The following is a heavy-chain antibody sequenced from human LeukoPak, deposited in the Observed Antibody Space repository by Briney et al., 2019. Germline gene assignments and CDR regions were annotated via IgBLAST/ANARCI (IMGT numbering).Heavy chain of an antibody. CDR2: INPNSGGT. CDR3: ARDFWVPGSYYRGLNYYYYYGMDV. V-gene: IGHV1-2*02. D-gene: IGHD3-10*01. Sequence: ASVKVSCKASGYTFTGYYMHWVRQAPGQGLEWMGWINPNSGGTNYAQKFQGRVTITRDTSASTAYMELSSLRSEDTAVYYCARDFWVPGSYYRGLNYYYYYGMDVWGQGTTVTVSS. J-gene: IGHJ6*02. CDR1: GYTFTGYY.